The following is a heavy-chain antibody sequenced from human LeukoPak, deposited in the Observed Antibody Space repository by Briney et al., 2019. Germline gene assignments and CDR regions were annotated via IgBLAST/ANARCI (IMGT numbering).Heavy chain of an antibody. CDR1: GFTFSSYS. D-gene: IGHD1-26*01. CDR3: ARDLPRRVGATGVVDY. J-gene: IGHJ4*02. CDR2: ISSSNSYI. V-gene: IGHV3-21*01. Sequence: GGSLRLSCAASGFTFSSYSMNWVRQAPGKGLEWVSSISSSNSYIYYADSMKGRFTISRDNAKNSLHLQMNSLRAEDTAVYYCARDLPRRVGATGVVDYWGQGTLVTVPS.